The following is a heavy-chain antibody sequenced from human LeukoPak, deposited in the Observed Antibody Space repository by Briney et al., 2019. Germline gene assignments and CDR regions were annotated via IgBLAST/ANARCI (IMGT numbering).Heavy chain of an antibody. Sequence: PGGSLRLSCAASGFTFSSYGMHWVRQAPGKGLEWVAVIWYDGSNKYYADSVKGRFTISRDNSKNTLYLQMNSLRAEDTAVYYCARSAGSGSYHDFDYWGQGSLVTVSS. J-gene: IGHJ4*02. CDR1: GFTFSSYG. CDR2: IWYDGSNK. CDR3: ARSAGSGSYHDFDY. V-gene: IGHV3-33*08. D-gene: IGHD3-10*01.